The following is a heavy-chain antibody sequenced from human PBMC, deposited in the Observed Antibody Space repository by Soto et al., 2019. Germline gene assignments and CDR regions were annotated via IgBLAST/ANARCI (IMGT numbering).Heavy chain of an antibody. J-gene: IGHJ6*02. CDR1: GFTFGTCA. V-gene: IGHV3-23*01. Sequence: EVQLLESGGGLVQPGGSLRLSFAAPGFTFGTCAMGWVGRPPGKGLEWVSDIIDSGGSTYYADSVKGRFPISRDNSKSTLYLQMNSLRAEDTALYYCAKGRSYYYYYGVDVWGQGTTVTVSS. CDR3: AKGRSYYYYYGVDV. CDR2: IIDSGGST.